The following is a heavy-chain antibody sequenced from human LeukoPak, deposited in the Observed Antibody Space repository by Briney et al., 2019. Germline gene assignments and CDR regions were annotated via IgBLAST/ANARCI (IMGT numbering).Heavy chain of an antibody. CDR3: GRTWGYYFDY. D-gene: IGHD3-16*01. V-gene: IGHV4-39*07. CDR2: IHYTGRT. CDR1: GGSISSDTSH. J-gene: IGHJ4*02. Sequence: SEPLSLTCTVSGGSISSDTSHWGWIRQPPGKGLEWIGSIHYTGRTYYNPSLKSRVTISVDTSKSQFSLKLPSVTAADTAVYYCGRTWGYYFDYWGQGTLVTVSS.